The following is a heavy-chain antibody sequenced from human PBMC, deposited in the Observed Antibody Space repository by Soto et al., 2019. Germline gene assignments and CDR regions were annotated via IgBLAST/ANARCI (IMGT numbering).Heavy chain of an antibody. CDR1: GFNFRDFW. CDR2: IPSDGRVG. Sequence: PGGSLRLSCEASGFNFRDFWMHWGRQPPGKGPEWVSNIPSDGRVGSYADSVRGRFTISREDARNTLYLQMSDRRVEDTAIYYCTRDDSGLGIDYWGQGTQVTVSS. D-gene: IGHD1-26*01. J-gene: IGHJ4*02. CDR3: TRDDSGLGIDY. V-gene: IGHV3-74*01.